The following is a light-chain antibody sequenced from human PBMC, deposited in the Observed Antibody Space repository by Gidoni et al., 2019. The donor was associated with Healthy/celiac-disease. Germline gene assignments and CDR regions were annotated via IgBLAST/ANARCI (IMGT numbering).Light chain of an antibody. CDR1: QSVSSY. J-gene: IGKJ1*01. CDR2: DAS. Sequence: EIVLTQSPATLSLSPVERATLSCRASQSVSSYLAWYQQKPGQAPRLLIYDASNRATGIPARFSGSGSGTDFTLTISSLEPEDFAVYYCQRRSNWLWTFGQGTKVEIK. CDR3: QRRSNWLWT. V-gene: IGKV3-11*01.